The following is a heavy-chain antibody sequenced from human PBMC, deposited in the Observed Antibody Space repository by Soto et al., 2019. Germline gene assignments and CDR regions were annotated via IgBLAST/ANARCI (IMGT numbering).Heavy chain of an antibody. V-gene: IGHV4-34*01. Sequence: QVPLQQWGAGLLKPSETLSLTCAVYGGSFSGYYWSWIRQPPGKGLEWIGEINHSGSTNYNPSLKSRVTISVDPSKNQFSRQLSSVTAADTAVYYCARGQGRWLRLCYFDYWGQGTLVTVSS. CDR2: INHSGST. J-gene: IGHJ4*02. CDR3: ARGQGRWLRLCYFDY. CDR1: GGSFSGYY. D-gene: IGHD5-12*01.